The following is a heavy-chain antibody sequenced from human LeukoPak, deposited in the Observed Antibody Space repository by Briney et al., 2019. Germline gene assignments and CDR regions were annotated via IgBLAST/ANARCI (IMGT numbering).Heavy chain of an antibody. V-gene: IGHV1-46*01. J-gene: IGHJ4*02. CDR3: AREGGHDSSGYHFDY. Sequence: ASVKVSCKASGYTFTSYYMHWVRQAPGQGLEWMGIINPSGGSTSYAQKFQGRVTMTRDTSTSTVYMELSSLRSGDTAVYYCAREGGHDSSGYHFDYWGQGTLVTVSS. CDR2: INPSGGST. CDR1: GYTFTSYY. D-gene: IGHD3-22*01.